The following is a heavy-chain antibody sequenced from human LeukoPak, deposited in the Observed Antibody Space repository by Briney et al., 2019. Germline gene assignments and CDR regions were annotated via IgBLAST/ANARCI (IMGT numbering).Heavy chain of an antibody. CDR2: IRSKAYGGTT. D-gene: IGHD6-13*01. Sequence: GGSLRLSCTASGFSFGDYSMTWVRQAPGKGLEWVGVIRSKAYGGTTEYGASVKGRFTISRDDSKSIAYRQMNSLKTEDTAVYYCTTDGPDTSSRLYCFDYWGQGALVTVSS. J-gene: IGHJ4*02. CDR1: GFSFGDYS. CDR3: TTDGPDTSSRLYCFDY. V-gene: IGHV3-49*04.